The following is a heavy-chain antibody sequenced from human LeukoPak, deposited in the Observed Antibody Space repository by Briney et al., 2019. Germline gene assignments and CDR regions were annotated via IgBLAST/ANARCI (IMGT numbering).Heavy chain of an antibody. D-gene: IGHD3-22*01. Sequence: GASVKVSCKASGGTFGSYAFSWVRQAPGQGLEWMGRIIPILGIANYAQKFQGRVTITADKSTSTAYMELSSLRSEDTAVYYCARDLRDSSGFHYWGQGTLVTVSS. CDR2: IIPILGIA. J-gene: IGHJ4*02. V-gene: IGHV1-69*04. CDR3: ARDLRDSSGFHY. CDR1: GGTFGSYA.